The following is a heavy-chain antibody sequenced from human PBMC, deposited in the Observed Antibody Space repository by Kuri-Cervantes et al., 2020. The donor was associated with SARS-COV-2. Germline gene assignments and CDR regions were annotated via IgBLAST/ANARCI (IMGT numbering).Heavy chain of an antibody. CDR3: VGIWSNYRFDY. CDR1: GGSISSYY. J-gene: IGHJ4*02. Sequence: SETLSLTCTVPGGSISSYYWSWIRQPAGKGLEWIGRIYTSGSTNYNPSLKSRVTMSVDTSKNQFSLKLTSVTAADTAVYFCVGIWSNYRFDYWGQGTLVTVSS. CDR2: IYTSGST. D-gene: IGHD3-3*01. V-gene: IGHV4-4*07.